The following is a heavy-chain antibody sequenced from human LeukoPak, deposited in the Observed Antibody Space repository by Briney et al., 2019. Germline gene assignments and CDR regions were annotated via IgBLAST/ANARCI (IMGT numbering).Heavy chain of an antibody. J-gene: IGHJ5*02. D-gene: IGHD2-21*01. V-gene: IGHV3-53*01. Sequence: SGGSLRLSCAASGFTVSNNYMSWVRRAAGKGLEWVALIYSGGSTYYADSVKGRFTISRDNSKNTLHLQMNSLRAEDTAVYHCVRNSGELGAWGQGTLVNVSS. CDR1: GFTVSNNY. CDR3: VRNSGELGA. CDR2: IYSGGST.